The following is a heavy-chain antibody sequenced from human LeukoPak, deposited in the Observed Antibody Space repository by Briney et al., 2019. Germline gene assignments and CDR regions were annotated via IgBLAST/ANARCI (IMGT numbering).Heavy chain of an antibody. CDR1: GGTFRSFA. CDR3: ARALRYYSDSSGYAFDY. J-gene: IGHJ4*02. D-gene: IGHD3-22*01. Sequence: SVKVCCKASGGTFRSFAISWVRQAPGQGLEWMGGIIPIFRTANYAQKFQGRVTITADESTSTAYMELSSLRSEDTAVYYCARALRYYSDSSGYAFDYWGQGTLVTVSS. V-gene: IGHV1-69*13. CDR2: IIPIFRTA.